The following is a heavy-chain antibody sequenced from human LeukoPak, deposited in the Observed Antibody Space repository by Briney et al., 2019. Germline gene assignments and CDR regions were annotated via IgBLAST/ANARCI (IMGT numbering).Heavy chain of an antibody. CDR1: GGSFSGYY. J-gene: IGHJ3*02. V-gene: IGHV4-34*01. Sequence: SETLSLTCAVYGGSFSGYYWSWIRQPPGKGLEWIGEINHSGSTNYNPSLKSRVTISVDTSKNQFSLKLSSVTAADTAVYYCARFSYYYDSSGYLKDVWAPDAFDIWGQGTMVTVSS. CDR3: ARFSYYYDSSGYLKDVWAPDAFDI. CDR2: INHSGST. D-gene: IGHD3-22*01.